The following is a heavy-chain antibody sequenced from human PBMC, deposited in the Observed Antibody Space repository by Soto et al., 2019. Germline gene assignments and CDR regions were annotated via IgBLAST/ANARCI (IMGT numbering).Heavy chain of an antibody. CDR3: AAYSHKGY. D-gene: IGHD3-16*01. Sequence: EEQLVESGGDLVQPGGSLRLSCAASGFTVSNNYMSWVRQAPGKGLEWVSLIYSGVSTYYADSVKSRFTISRDSSKYTLYLQMNSLRAEDTAMYYCAAYSHKGYWGQGTLVTVSS. CDR2: IYSGVST. CDR1: GFTVSNNY. V-gene: IGHV3-66*01. J-gene: IGHJ4*02.